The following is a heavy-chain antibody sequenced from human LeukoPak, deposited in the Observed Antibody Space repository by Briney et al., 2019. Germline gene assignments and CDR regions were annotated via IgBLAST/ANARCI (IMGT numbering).Heavy chain of an antibody. D-gene: IGHD1-20*01. V-gene: IGHV3-21*01. CDR1: GFTFSSYS. J-gene: IGHJ4*02. CDR2: ISSSSSYI. Sequence: GGSLRLFCEASGFTFSSYSMNWVRQAPGKGLEWVSSISSSSSYIYYADSVKGRFTISRDNAKNSLYLQMNSLRAEDTAVYYCARDLVTGSAAIDYWGQGTLVTVSS. CDR3: ARDLVTGSAAIDY.